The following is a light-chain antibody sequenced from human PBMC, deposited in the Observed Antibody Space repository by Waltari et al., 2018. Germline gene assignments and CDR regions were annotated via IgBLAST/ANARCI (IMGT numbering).Light chain of an antibody. J-gene: IGKJ4*01. CDR3: QQRRNWPLT. Sequence: EIVLTQSPATLSLSPWGRSTLPCRASQSVSYYLAWYQQRPGQAPRLLIYDTSHRATGIPDRFSGSGSETDFTLTISSLEPEDFAVYYCQQRRNWPLTFGGGTKVEI. V-gene: IGKV3-11*01. CDR1: QSVSYY. CDR2: DTS.